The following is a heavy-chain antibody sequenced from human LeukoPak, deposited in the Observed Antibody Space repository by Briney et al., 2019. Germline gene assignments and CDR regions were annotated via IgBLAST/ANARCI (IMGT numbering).Heavy chain of an antibody. CDR2: IIPMFGTP. D-gene: IGHD3-22*01. J-gene: IGHJ4*02. CDR3: ASNPHPYYYDSSGYYFGFDY. V-gene: IGHV1-69*13. CDR1: GGTSTTYA. Sequence: SVKVSCKASGGTSTTYAINWVRQAPGQGREWMGGIIPMFGTPHYAQKFQGRVTIIADESMGTAYMDLSSLRSEDTAVYYCASNPHPYYYDSSGYYFGFDYWGQGTLVTGSS.